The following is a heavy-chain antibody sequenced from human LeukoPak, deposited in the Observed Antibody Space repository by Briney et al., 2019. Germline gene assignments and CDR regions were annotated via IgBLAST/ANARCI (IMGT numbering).Heavy chain of an antibody. CDR3: ARGSRGGNSYYFDY. Sequence: SETLSLTCTVSGGSISSYYWSWIRQPAGKGLEWIGRFYTSGSTKYNPSLKSRVTMSVDTSKNQFSLKLSSVTAADTAVYYCARGSRGGNSYYFDYWGQGTLVTVSS. CDR1: GGSISSYY. D-gene: IGHD4-23*01. CDR2: FYTSGST. J-gene: IGHJ4*02. V-gene: IGHV4-4*07.